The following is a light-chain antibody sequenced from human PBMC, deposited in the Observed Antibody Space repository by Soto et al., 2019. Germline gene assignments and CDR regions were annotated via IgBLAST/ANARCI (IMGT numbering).Light chain of an antibody. J-gene: IGKJ4*01. CDR3: QQYYIFPLA. V-gene: IGKV1D-8*01. CDR2: AAS. CDR1: QGVSTY. Sequence: VLWMTQSPSLLSASTGDRVTITCRTSQGVSTYVAWYQQKPGKPPKPLIYAASTLHSGVPARFSGSGSGTDFTITISGLQSEDFATYYCQQYYIFPLAFGGGTKVEIK.